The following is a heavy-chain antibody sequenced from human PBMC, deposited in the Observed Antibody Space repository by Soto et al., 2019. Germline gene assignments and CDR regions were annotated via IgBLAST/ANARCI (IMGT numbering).Heavy chain of an antibody. CDR3: ARTGATNRLQGRDSDY. V-gene: IGHV4-34*01. CDR1: GGSFSGYY. Sequence: SETLSLTCAVYGGSFSGYYWSWIRQPPGKGLEWIGEINHSGSTNYNPSLKSRVTISVDTSKNQFSLKLSSVTAADTAVYYCARTGATNRLQGRDSDYWGQGTLVTVSS. D-gene: IGHD1-26*01. J-gene: IGHJ4*02. CDR2: INHSGST.